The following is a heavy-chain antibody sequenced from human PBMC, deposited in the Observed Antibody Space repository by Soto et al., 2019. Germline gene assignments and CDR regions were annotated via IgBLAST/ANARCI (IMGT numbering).Heavy chain of an antibody. J-gene: IGHJ5*02. CDR1: GYTFTSYG. D-gene: IGHD6-19*01. Sequence: GASVKVSCKASGYTFTSYGISWVRQAPGQGLEWMGWISAYNGNTNYAQKLQGRVTITTDKSTSTAYMELSSLRSEDTAVYYCARDRVPGIAVAGTGDWFDPWGQGTLVTVSS. V-gene: IGHV1-18*01. CDR3: ARDRVPGIAVAGTGDWFDP. CDR2: ISAYNGNT.